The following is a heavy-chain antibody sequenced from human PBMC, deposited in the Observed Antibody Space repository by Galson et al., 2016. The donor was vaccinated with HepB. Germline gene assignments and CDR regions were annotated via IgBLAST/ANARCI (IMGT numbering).Heavy chain of an antibody. D-gene: IGHD6-6*01. V-gene: IGHV3-11*01. CDR3: ARGFSSSSAGWDY. Sequence: SLRLSCAVSGFTFSDNYMSWIRQAPGKGLEWISYISASGSTIYYADSVKGRFTISRDNGRNSLYQEMHNLTAEDTAVYFCARGFSSSSAGWDYWGQGALVTVSS. CDR2: ISASGSTI. J-gene: IGHJ4*02. CDR1: GFTFSDNY.